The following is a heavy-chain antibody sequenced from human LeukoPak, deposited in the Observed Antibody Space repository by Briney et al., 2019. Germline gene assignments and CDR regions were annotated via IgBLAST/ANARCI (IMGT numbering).Heavy chain of an antibody. Sequence: ASVKVSCKASGYTFTSYYMHWVRQAPGQGLEWMGIINPSGGSTGYAQKFQGRVTMTRDMSTSTVYMELSSLRSEDTAVYYCARGGGYSYGWFGDYYYMDVWGKGTTVTVSS. CDR1: GYTFTSYY. CDR2: INPSGGST. D-gene: IGHD5-18*01. CDR3: ARGGGYSYGWFGDYYYMDV. V-gene: IGHV1-46*01. J-gene: IGHJ6*03.